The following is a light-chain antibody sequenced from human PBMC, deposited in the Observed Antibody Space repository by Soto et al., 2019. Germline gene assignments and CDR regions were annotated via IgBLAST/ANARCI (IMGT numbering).Light chain of an antibody. CDR3: QQYGSSPRT. Sequence: EIVLTQSPATLSVSPGERATLSCRASQTVGSYLAWYQQRPGQAPRPLISGASSRATGIPDRFSGSGSGTDFTLTISRLEPEDFAVYYCQQYGSSPRTFGQGTKVDIK. CDR1: QTVGSY. V-gene: IGKV3-20*01. J-gene: IGKJ1*01. CDR2: GAS.